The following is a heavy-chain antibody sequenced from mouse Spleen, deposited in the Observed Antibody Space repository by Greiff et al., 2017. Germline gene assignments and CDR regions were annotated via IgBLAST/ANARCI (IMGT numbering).Heavy chain of an antibody. V-gene: IGHV2-2*02. CDR2: IWCGGCT. J-gene: IGHJ1*01. CDR3: ARMCDYDWYFEV. CDR1: GFSLTNYG. D-gene: IGHD2-4*01. Sequence: VKLVESGPGLVQPSQSLSITCTVSGFSLTNYGVHWVRQSPGKGLEWMGVIWCGGCTDYNAAFISRLSISKDHCKSQVFFKMNSLQANDTAIYYCARMCDYDWYFEVWGAGTTVNVSS.